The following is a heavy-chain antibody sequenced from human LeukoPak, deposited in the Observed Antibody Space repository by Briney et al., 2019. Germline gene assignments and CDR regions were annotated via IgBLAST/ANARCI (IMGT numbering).Heavy chain of an antibody. CDR1: GFTFSSYE. Sequence: GGSLRLSCAASGFTFSSYEMNWVRQAPGKGLEWVTVISYDGSNKYYADSVKGRFTISRDNSKNTLHLQMNSLRAEDTAVYYCAKVRWDNSGWYYLDYWGQGTLVTVSS. J-gene: IGHJ4*02. CDR2: ISYDGSNK. CDR3: AKVRWDNSGWYYLDY. D-gene: IGHD6-19*01. V-gene: IGHV3-30*18.